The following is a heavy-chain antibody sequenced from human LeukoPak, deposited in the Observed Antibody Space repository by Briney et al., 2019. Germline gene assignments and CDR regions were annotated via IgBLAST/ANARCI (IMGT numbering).Heavy chain of an antibody. Sequence: PSETLSLTCAVYGGSFSGYYWSWIRQPPGKGLEWIGEINHSGSTNYNPSLKSRVTISVDTSKNQFSLKLSSVTAADTAVYYCARGGSRRTLYYYDSSGYYPLDYWGQGTLVTVSS. CDR3: ARGGSRRTLYYYDSSGYYPLDY. J-gene: IGHJ4*02. D-gene: IGHD3-22*01. CDR1: GGSFSGYY. CDR2: INHSGST. V-gene: IGHV4-34*01.